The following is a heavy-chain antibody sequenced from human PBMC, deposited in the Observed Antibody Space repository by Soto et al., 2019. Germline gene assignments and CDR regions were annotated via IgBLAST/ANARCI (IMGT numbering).Heavy chain of an antibody. D-gene: IGHD2-15*01. CDR2: IYYSGST. CDR3: ARVKGVLGYCSGGSCYRPYYFDY. Sequence: PSETLSLTCSVSGGSVSSVSYYWSWIRQPPGKGLEWIGYIYYSGSTNYNPSLKSRATISVDTSKNQFSLKLSSVTAADTAVYYCARVKGVLGYCSGGSCYRPYYFDYWGQGTLVTVSS. CDR1: GGSVSSVSYY. J-gene: IGHJ4*02. V-gene: IGHV4-61*01.